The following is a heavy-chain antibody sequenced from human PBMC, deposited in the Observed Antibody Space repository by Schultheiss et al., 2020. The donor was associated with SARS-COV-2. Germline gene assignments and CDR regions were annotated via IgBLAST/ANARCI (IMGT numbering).Heavy chain of an antibody. CDR1: GGSISSGSYY. CDR2: IYYSGST. D-gene: IGHD6-13*01. V-gene: IGHV4-61*10. CDR3: ARGDVAAAGYYFDY. J-gene: IGHJ4*02. Sequence: SETLSLTCTVSGGSISSGSYYWSWIRQPAGKGLEWIGYIYYSGSTNYNPSLKSRVTISVDTSKNQFSLKLSSVTAAGTAVYYCARGDVAAAGYYFDYWGQGTLVTVSS.